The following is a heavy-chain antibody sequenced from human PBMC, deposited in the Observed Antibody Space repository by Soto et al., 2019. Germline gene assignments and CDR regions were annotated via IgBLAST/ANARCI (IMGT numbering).Heavy chain of an antibody. J-gene: IGHJ4*02. CDR1: GFTFSSYW. CDR3: ANDRPSFNYYVWGSYRNYFDY. V-gene: IGHV3-7*03. CDR2: IKQDGSEK. D-gene: IGHD3-16*02. Sequence: GGSLRLSCAASGFTFSSYWMSWVRQAPGKGLEWVAHIKQDGSEKYYVDSVKGRVTISLDNAKNSLYMQMNSLRAEDAAVYYCANDRPSFNYYVWGSYRNYFDYWGQGTLVTVSS.